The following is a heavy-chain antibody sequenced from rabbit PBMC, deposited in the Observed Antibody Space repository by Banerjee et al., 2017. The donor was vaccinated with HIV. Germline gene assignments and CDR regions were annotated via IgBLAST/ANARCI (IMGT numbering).Heavy chain of an antibody. Sequence: QLVESGGGLVTLGGSLKLSCKASGIAFSPFAISWVRQAPGKGLEWIAYIYPHGGSADSASWLTFRFPLSLYSPPHSSFLHLTSLSSSFPSSFFFPFSPFPSAWDLWGPGTLVTVS. J-gene: IGHJ4*01. CDR3: PFSPFPSAWDL. CDR2: IYPHGGSA. D-gene: IGHD3-3*01. V-gene: IGHV1S7*01. CDR1: GIAFSPFA.